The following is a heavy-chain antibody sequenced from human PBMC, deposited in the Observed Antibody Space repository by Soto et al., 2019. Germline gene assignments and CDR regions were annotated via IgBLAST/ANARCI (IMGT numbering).Heavy chain of an antibody. CDR1: GESFSVYF. CDR2: IDQTGRT. V-gene: IGHV4-34*01. CDR3: ARGVGSGRDYGLDV. Sequence: QVQLQQWGAGLLKPSETLSLTCAVSGESFSVYFWSWIRQPPGKGLEWIGEIDQTGRTNYNPSLKSRVIMSVDTSKNQFSLNLSSVTAADTAMYYCARGVGSGRDYGLDVWGQGTTVTVS. J-gene: IGHJ6*02. D-gene: IGHD3-10*01.